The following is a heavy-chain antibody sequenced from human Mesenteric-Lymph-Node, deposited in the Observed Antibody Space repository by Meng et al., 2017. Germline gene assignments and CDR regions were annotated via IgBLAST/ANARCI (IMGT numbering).Heavy chain of an antibody. CDR1: GFSFRNYW. CDR3: ARDSPLLRWPSYWYFDL. CDR2: INKDGSIT. D-gene: IGHD4-23*01. Sequence: GESLKISCAASGFSFRNYWMHWVRQVPGKGLVWVSRINKDGSITTYADSVKGRFTISRDNAKNSLYLQMNSLRAEDTAVYYCARDSPLLRWPSYWYFDLWGRGTLVTVSS. J-gene: IGHJ2*01. V-gene: IGHV3-74*01.